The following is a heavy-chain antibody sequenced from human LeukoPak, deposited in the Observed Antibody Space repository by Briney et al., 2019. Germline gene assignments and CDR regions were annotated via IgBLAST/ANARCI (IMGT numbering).Heavy chain of an antibody. J-gene: IGHJ4*02. Sequence: SETLSLTCAVYGGSFSGYYWSWIRQPPGKGLEWIGEINHSGSTNYNPSLKSRVTISVDTSKNQSSLKLSSVTAADTAVYYCARRTAASPYYFDYWGQGTLVTVSS. V-gene: IGHV4-34*01. CDR1: GGSFSGYY. CDR2: INHSGST. CDR3: ARRTAASPYYFDY. D-gene: IGHD2-21*02.